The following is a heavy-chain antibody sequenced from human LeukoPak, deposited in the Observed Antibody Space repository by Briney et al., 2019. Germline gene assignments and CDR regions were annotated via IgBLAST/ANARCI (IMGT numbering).Heavy chain of an antibody. D-gene: IGHD1-14*01. CDR2: ISSNGGST. V-gene: IGHV3-64D*06. CDR3: ATQRGGNPAY. Sequence: QPGGSLRLSCSASGFTFSSYAVHWVRQAPGKGLEYVSAISSNGGSTYYADSVKGRFTISRDNAKNMLYLQVNSLRAEDTAVYYCATQRGGNPAYWGQGTLVTVSS. CDR1: GFTFSSYA. J-gene: IGHJ4*02.